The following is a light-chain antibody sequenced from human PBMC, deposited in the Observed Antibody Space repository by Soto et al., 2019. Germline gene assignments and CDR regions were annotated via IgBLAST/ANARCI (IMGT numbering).Light chain of an antibody. V-gene: IGLV3-21*02. CDR3: QVWDTDSDHVV. CDR1: IIGSKS. J-gene: IGLJ3*02. Sequence: SYELTQPPSVSVAPGQTATITCGGNIIGSKSVHWYQRRPGQAPVLVVYNDSDRPSGIPERFSGSNSGNTATLTISRVAAGDEADYYCQVWDTDSDHVVFGGGTKLTVL. CDR2: NDS.